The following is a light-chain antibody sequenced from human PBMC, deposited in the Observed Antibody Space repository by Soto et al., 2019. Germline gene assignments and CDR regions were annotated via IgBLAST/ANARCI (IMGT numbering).Light chain of an antibody. CDR2: DAS. V-gene: IGKV1-13*02. Sequence: AIQLTQSPSSLSASVGDRVTITCRASQGISSALAWYQQKPGKAPKLLIYDASSLESGVPSRFSGSGSGTNFTLTIRSLQAEDFSTYFWQQFNSYPRTFGQGDKLEIK. CDR1: QGISSA. CDR3: QQFNSYPRT. J-gene: IGKJ2*01.